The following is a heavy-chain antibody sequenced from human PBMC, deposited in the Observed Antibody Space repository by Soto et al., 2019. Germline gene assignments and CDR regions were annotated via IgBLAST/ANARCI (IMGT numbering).Heavy chain of an antibody. V-gene: IGHV4-34*01. CDR1: GGSFSGYY. Sequence: QVQLQQWGAGLLKPSETLSLTCAVYGGSFSGYYWSWIRQPPGKGLEWIGEINHSGSTNYNPSLKSRVTMSVDTSKNQLSLKLSSVTAADTAVYYCARRRYSRSWYQGVWFDPWGQGTLVTVSS. CDR2: INHSGST. CDR3: ARRRYSRSWYQGVWFDP. J-gene: IGHJ5*02. D-gene: IGHD6-13*01.